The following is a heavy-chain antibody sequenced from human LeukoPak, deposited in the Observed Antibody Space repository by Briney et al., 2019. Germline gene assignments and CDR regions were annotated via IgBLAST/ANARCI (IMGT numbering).Heavy chain of an antibody. D-gene: IGHD2-15*01. CDR2: ISSSSTYI. V-gene: IGHV3-21*01. J-gene: IGHJ6*03. CDR3: ARDHRYCSGGSCYWESYYYHYMDV. CDR1: GFTFSSYS. Sequence: GGSLRLSCAASGFTFSSYSMNWVRQAPGKGLEWVSSISSSSTYIYYADSVKGRFTISRDNAKNSLYLQMNSLRADDTAVYYCARDHRYCSGGSCYWESYYYHYMDVWGKGTTVTVSS.